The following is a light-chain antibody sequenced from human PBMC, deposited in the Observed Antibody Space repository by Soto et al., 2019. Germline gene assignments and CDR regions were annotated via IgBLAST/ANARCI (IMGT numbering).Light chain of an antibody. CDR1: QSVRNN. V-gene: IGKV3-15*01. Sequence: EIVMTQSPATLSVSPGERATLSCRASQSVRNNLAWYQQKPGQAPRLLIYGASTRATGIPVRFSGTGSGTEFTLTISSLQSEDFATYYCQQYDNSPITFGQGTRLEIK. CDR3: QQYDNSPIT. J-gene: IGKJ5*01. CDR2: GAS.